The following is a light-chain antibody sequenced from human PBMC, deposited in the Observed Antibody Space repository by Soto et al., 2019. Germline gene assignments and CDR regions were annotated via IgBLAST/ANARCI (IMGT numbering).Light chain of an antibody. V-gene: IGLV1-47*02. CDR1: SSNIGRNY. J-gene: IGLJ2*01. Sequence: QSVLPQTPSVSGTPGQTVTLSCSGSSSNIGRNYVYWYQQLPGAAPKLLMYSHNIRPSGVPDRFSASTSGTSASLVISGLRSEDEADYHCATWDDDVSGVVFGGGTQLTVL. CDR3: ATWDDDVSGVV. CDR2: SHN.